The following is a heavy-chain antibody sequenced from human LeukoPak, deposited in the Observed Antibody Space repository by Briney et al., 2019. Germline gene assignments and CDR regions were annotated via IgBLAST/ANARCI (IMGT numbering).Heavy chain of an antibody. V-gene: IGHV1-2*02. CDR2: INPNSGGT. Sequence: ASVKVSCKASGYTFTGYYMHWVRQAPGQGLEWMGWINPNSGGTNYEQKFQGRVTMTRDTSISTAYMELSRLRSDDTAVYYCARARGYSGYDPDNWLDPWGQGTLVTVSS. CDR1: GYTFTGYY. J-gene: IGHJ5*02. CDR3: ARARGYSGYDPDNWLDP. D-gene: IGHD5-12*01.